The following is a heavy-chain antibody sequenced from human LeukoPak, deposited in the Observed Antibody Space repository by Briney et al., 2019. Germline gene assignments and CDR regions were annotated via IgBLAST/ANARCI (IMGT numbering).Heavy chain of an antibody. CDR3: ARSFLSIAAAATDY. CDR2: ISSSSSYI. D-gene: IGHD6-13*01. V-gene: IGHV3-21*01. Sequence: GGSLRLSCAASGFTFSSYSMNWVRQAPGQGLEWVSSISSSSSYIYYADSAKGRFTISRDNAKNSLYLQMNSVRAEDTAVYYCARSFLSIAAAATDYWGQGTLVTVSS. J-gene: IGHJ4*02. CDR1: GFTFSSYS.